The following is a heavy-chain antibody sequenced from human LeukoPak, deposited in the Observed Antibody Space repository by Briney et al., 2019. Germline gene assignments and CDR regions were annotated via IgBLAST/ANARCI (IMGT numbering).Heavy chain of an antibody. CDR2: IYTSGST. J-gene: IGHJ6*03. CDR1: GGSISSYY. Sequence: PSETLSLTCTVSGGSISSYYWSWIRQPAGKGLEWIGRIYTSGSTNYNPSLKSRVTMSVDTSKNQFSLKLSSVTAADTAVYYCARDRGYYGSGSPRSYMDVWGKGTTVTVSS. D-gene: IGHD3-10*01. V-gene: IGHV4-4*07. CDR3: ARDRGYYGSGSPRSYMDV.